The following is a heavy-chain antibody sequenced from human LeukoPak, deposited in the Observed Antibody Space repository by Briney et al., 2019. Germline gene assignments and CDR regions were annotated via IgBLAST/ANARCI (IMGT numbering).Heavy chain of an antibody. D-gene: IGHD5-24*01. Sequence: GGSLRLSCAASGFTVSSKYMSWVRQAPGKGLEWVSVIYSGGSTYYADSVKGRFTISRDYSKNTVYLQMNSLRAEDTAVYYCARESSGWLQLFDYWGQGTLVTVSS. CDR3: ARESSGWLQLFDY. J-gene: IGHJ4*02. V-gene: IGHV3-66*01. CDR2: IYSGGST. CDR1: GFTVSSKY.